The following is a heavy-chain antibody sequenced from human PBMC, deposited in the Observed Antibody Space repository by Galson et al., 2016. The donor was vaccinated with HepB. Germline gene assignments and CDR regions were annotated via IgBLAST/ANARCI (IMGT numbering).Heavy chain of an antibody. V-gene: IGHV4-34*01. Sequence: SETLSLTCAVYGGPLSSFYWSWVRQSPGKGLEWIGEIDYGGSTKYNPSLRSRVTIAEEKAKRQFSLRLRSVTAADTAIYYCERWGDRCHGDTCYFYYYYVLVFWGKGTTVTVS. CDR1: GGPLSSFY. CDR2: IDYGGST. D-gene: IGHD4-17*01. J-gene: IGHJ6*04. CDR3: ERWGDRCHGDTCYFYYYYVLVF.